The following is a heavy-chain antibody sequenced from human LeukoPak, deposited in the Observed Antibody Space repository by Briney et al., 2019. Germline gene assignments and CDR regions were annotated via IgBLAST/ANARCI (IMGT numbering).Heavy chain of an antibody. CDR3: ARDGIAAGQTPGPFDP. D-gene: IGHD6-13*01. Sequence: PGGSLRLSCAASGFTFSSYWMSWVRQAPGKGLEWVANIKQDGSEKYYVDSVKGRFTISRDNAKNSLYLQMNSLRAEDTAVYYCARDGIAAGQTPGPFDPWGQGTLVTVSS. CDR1: GFTFSSYW. V-gene: IGHV3-7*03. J-gene: IGHJ5*02. CDR2: IKQDGSEK.